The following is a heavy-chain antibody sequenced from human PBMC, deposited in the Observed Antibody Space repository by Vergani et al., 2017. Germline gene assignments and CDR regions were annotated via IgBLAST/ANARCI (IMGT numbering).Heavy chain of an antibody. CDR2: ISSSSSTI. CDR1: GFTFSSYS. Sequence: EVQLVESGGGLVQPGGSLRLSCAASGFTFSSYSMNWVRQAPGKGLEWVSYISSSSSTIYYADSVKCRFTISRDTAKNSLYLQMNSLRAEDTAVYYCAREITIFGSYWGQGTLVTVSS. D-gene: IGHD3-3*01. V-gene: IGHV3-48*04. J-gene: IGHJ4*02. CDR3: AREITIFGSY.